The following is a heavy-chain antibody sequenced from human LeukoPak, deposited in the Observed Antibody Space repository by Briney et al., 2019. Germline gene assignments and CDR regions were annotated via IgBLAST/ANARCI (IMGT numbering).Heavy chain of an antibody. D-gene: IGHD3-3*01. CDR3: ARSRSTIFESWFDP. V-gene: IGHV3-48*01. J-gene: IGHJ5*02. CDR1: EFFNNYA. Sequence: GALRLSCVASEFFNNYAMSWVRQAPGKGLEWVSYIGSGSSTIYYADSVKGRFTISRDNAKNSLYLQMNSLRAEDTAVYYCARSRSTIFESWFDPWGQGTLVTVSS. CDR2: IGSGSSTI.